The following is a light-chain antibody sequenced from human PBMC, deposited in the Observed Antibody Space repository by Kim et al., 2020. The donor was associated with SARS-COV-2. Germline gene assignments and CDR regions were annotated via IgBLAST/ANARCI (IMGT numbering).Light chain of an antibody. CDR1: SIGSKG. CDR2: YDS. J-gene: IGLJ2*01. Sequence: PGEAARLACGGNSIGSKGVHGYRQKSGQAPVLVICYDSDRPSGIPERFSGSNSGNTATLTISRVEAGDEADYYCQVWDSSSDHRVIFGGGTQLTVL. V-gene: IGLV3-21*04. CDR3: QVWDSSSDHRVI.